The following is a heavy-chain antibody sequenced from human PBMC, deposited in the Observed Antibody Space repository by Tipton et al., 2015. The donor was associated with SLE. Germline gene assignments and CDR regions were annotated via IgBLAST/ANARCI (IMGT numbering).Heavy chain of an antibody. D-gene: IGHD1-26*01. CDR2: ISYSGST. Sequence: TLSLTCTVSGGSMNIGVLYWGWIRQHPGKGLEWIGYISYSGSTYYNPSLKSRITISVDTSQNQFSLKLSSVTAADTAVYYCARSLLTYTRSPHFFDFWGQGTLVTVSS. J-gene: IGHJ4*02. CDR3: ARSLLTYTRSPHFFDF. V-gene: IGHV4-31*03. CDR1: GGSMNIGVLY.